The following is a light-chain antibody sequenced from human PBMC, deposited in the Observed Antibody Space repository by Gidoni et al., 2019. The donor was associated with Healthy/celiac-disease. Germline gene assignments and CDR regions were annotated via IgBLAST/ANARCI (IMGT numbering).Light chain of an antibody. Sequence: DIQMTQSPSSLSASVGDRVTITCRASQSISSYLHWYQQKPGKAPKLLIYAASSLQSGVPSRFSCSGSGTYFTLTISSLQPEDFATYYCQQSYSTPLTVGQGTRLEIK. CDR3: QQSYSTPLT. J-gene: IGKJ5*01. V-gene: IGKV1-39*01. CDR2: AAS. CDR1: QSISSY.